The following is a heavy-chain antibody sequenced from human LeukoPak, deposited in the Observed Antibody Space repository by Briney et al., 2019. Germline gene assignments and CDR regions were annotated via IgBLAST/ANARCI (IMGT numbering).Heavy chain of an antibody. D-gene: IGHD4-17*01. Sequence: SETLSLTCAVYGGSFSGYYWSWIRQPPGKGLEWIGEINHSGSTNYNPFLKSRVTISVDTSKNQFSLKLSSVTAADTAVYYCARGPPYGADAFDIWGQGTMVTVSS. V-gene: IGHV4-34*01. CDR2: INHSGST. J-gene: IGHJ3*02. CDR1: GGSFSGYY. CDR3: ARGPPYGADAFDI.